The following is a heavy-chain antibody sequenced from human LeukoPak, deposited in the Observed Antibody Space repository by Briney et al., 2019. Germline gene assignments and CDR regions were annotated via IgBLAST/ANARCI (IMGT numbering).Heavy chain of an antibody. J-gene: IGHJ4*02. Sequence: GGSLRLSCAASGFIFSNAWMSWVRQAPGKGPEWVGRIKSKTDGGTTDYAAPVIGRFTISRDDSKNMLYLQMNSLKTEDTAVYYCTGRELQYDTHLVYWGQGTLVTVSS. D-gene: IGHD1-26*01. CDR3: TGRELQYDTHLVY. CDR2: IKSKTDGGTT. CDR1: GFIFSNAW. V-gene: IGHV3-15*01.